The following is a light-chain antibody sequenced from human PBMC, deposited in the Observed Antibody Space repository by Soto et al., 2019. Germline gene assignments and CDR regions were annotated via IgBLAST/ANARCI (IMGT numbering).Light chain of an antibody. V-gene: IGKV1-5*03. CDR1: QSISSS. Sequence: DIQMTQSPSTLSASVGDRVIITCRASQSISSSLAWYQQKPGKAPNLLIYKASTLHSGVPSRFSGSGSGTEFTLTISSLHPDDFATYYCQQYASYPVTFGGGTTVEIK. CDR2: KAS. J-gene: IGKJ4*01. CDR3: QQYASYPVT.